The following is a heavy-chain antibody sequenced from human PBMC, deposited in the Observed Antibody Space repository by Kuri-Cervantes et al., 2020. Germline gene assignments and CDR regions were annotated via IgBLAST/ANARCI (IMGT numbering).Heavy chain of an antibody. D-gene: IGHD3-22*01. CDR3: ASLPFYYYDSSGYRDY. Sequence: GGSLRLSCAASGFTFSSYSMNWVRQAPGKGLEWVSSISSSSSYIYYADSVKGRFTISRDNAKNSLYLQMNSLRAEDTAVYYCASLPFYYYDSSGYRDYWGQGTLVTVSS. CDR1: GFTFSSYS. J-gene: IGHJ4*02. V-gene: IGHV3-21*01. CDR2: ISSSSSYI.